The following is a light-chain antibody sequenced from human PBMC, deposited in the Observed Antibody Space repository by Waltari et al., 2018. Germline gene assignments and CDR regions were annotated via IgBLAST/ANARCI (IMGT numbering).Light chain of an antibody. CDR2: GAS. V-gene: IGKV3-20*01. CDR1: QSVSSSY. Sequence: EIVLTQSPGTLSLSPGERATLSCRASQSVSSSYLAWYQQKPGQAPGLLFYGASSRATGIPDRFSGSGSGTDFTLTISRLEPEDFAVYYCQQYGSSPVTFGPGTKVDIK. CDR3: QQYGSSPVT. J-gene: IGKJ3*01.